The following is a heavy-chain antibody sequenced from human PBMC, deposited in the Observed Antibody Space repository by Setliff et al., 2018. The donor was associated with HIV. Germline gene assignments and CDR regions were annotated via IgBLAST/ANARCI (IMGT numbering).Heavy chain of an antibody. J-gene: IGHJ4*02. D-gene: IGHD5-12*01. CDR2: IWYDGSNK. Sequence: GGSLRLSCAASGFTFSSYGMHWVRQAPGKGLEWVSVIWYDGSNKYYADSVKGRFTISRDNSKNTLYLQMNRLRAEDTAVYYRAKAVGGGYAGYFDYWGQGTLVTVSS. V-gene: IGHV3-33*06. CDR1: GFTFSSYG. CDR3: AKAVGGGYAGYFDY.